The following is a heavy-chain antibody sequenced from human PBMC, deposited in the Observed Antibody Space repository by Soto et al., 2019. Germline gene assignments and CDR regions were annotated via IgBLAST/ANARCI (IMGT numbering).Heavy chain of an antibody. J-gene: IGHJ4*02. Sequence: QVQLQQWGAGLLKPSETLSLTCAVYGGPFSGFYWSWIRQPPGKGLEWIGEINDSGSTNYNPSLKSRVPLSVDTAKFKCCLKLSAMTAADRAVYYGARFLRGPAAVFDKDWGQGILVTVSS. CDR2: INDSGST. CDR1: GGPFSGFY. D-gene: IGHD2-2*01. CDR3: ARFLRGPAAVFDKD. V-gene: IGHV4-34*02.